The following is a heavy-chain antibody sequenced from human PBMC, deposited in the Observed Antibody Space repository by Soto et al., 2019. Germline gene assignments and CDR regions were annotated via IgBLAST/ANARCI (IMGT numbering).Heavy chain of an antibody. Sequence: QVHLVQSGAEVKKPGASVKVSCQGSGYAFTTYGITWVRQAPGQGLEWMGWISAHNGNTNYAQKLQGRVTVTRDTSTSTAYMELRGLRYDDTALDYCARGRYGDYWGQGALVTVSS. CDR2: ISAHNGNT. D-gene: IGHD1-1*01. CDR1: GYAFTTYG. V-gene: IGHV1-18*01. CDR3: ARGRYGDY. J-gene: IGHJ4*02.